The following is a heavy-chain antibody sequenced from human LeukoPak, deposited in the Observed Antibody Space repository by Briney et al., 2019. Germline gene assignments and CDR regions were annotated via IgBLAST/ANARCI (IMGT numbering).Heavy chain of an antibody. V-gene: IGHV3-30-3*01. CDR3: ANPPVEMATIMEDY. D-gene: IGHD5-24*01. CDR1: GFTFSSYA. CDR2: ISYDGSNK. J-gene: IGHJ4*02. Sequence: GGSLRLSCAASGFTFSSYAMHWVRQAPGEGLEWVAVISYDGSNKYYADSVKGRFTISRDNSKNTLYLQMNSLRAEDTAVYYCANPPVEMATIMEDYWGQGTLVTVSS.